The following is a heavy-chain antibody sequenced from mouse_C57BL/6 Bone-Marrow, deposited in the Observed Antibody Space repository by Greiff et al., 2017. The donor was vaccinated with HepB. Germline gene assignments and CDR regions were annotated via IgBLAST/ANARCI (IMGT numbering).Heavy chain of an antibody. J-gene: IGHJ1*03. CDR3: ARSRAITTVVATDFDV. CDR1: GYTFTSYW. D-gene: IGHD1-1*01. CDR2: IHPNSGST. V-gene: IGHV1-64*01. Sequence: QVQLKQPGAELVKPGASVKLSCKASGYTFTSYWMHWVKQRPGQGLEWIGMIHPNSGSTNYNEKFKSKATLTVDKSSSTAYMQLSSLTSEDSAVYYCARSRAITTVVATDFDVWGTGTTVTVSS.